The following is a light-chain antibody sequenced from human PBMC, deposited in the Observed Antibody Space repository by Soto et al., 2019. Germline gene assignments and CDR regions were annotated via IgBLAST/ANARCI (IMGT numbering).Light chain of an antibody. V-gene: IGKV3-20*01. J-gene: IGKJ2*01. CDR1: QTVGSTY. CDR3: QQFGTSPRYT. CDR2: EAS. Sequence: EMWLTQSPGTLSFSPGERATLSCRTSQTVGSTYLAWYQQKPGQAPRLLIYEASRRATGIPGRFSGSGSGTDFTLTISRLEPEDFAVYYCQQFGTSPRYTFGHGTKREI.